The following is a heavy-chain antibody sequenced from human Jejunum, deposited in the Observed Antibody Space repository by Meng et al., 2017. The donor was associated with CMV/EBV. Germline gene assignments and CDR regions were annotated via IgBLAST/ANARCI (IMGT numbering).Heavy chain of an antibody. D-gene: IGHD3-3*01. CDR2: IDSSSDSP. CDR1: GFTFTDYA. J-gene: IGHJ4*02. V-gene: IGHV3-23*05. Sequence: SLGLSCVASGFTFTDYALAWLRQAPGQGLEWVSSIDSSSDSPYYAAAVKGRFTVSRDNAKSTVYLQMNSLTVEDAAVYYCGDFEAGWGQGTLVTVSS. CDR3: GDFEAG.